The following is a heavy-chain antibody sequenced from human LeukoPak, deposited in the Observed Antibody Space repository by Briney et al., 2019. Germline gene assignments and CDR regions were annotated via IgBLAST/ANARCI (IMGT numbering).Heavy chain of an antibody. V-gene: IGHV1-69*05. CDR2: IIPTFGTA. CDR1: GGTFSSYA. J-gene: IGHJ4*02. D-gene: IGHD3-10*01. CDR3: ARDSTVRGVGFDY. Sequence: SVKVSCKASGGTFSSYAISWVRQAPGQGLEWMGGIIPTFGTANYAQKFQGRVTITTDESTSTAYMELSSLRSEDTAVYYCARDSTVRGVGFDYWGQGTLVTVSS.